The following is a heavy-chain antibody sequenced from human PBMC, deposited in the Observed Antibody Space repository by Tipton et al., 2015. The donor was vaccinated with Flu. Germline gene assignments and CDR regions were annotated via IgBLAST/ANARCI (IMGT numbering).Heavy chain of an antibody. CDR3: ARLSYYDVDLKNFYFDY. J-gene: IGHJ4*02. CDR1: GGSVNGYF. CDR2: IYPSGTT. Sequence: TLSLTCTVSGGSVNGYFWSWIRQPPGKGLELIGSIYPSGTTYYNPSLKSRVTISADTSKSQFSLKLRSVTAADTAVYYCARLSYYDVDLKNFYFDYWGQGALVTVSS. D-gene: IGHD3-10*02. V-gene: IGHV4-59*05.